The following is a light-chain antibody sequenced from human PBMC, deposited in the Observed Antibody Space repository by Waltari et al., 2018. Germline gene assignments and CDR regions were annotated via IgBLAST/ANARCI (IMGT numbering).Light chain of an antibody. CDR1: QSISSY. CDR2: AES. Sequence: DIQMTQSPSSLSASVGDRVTITCRASQSISSYLNWYQQKPGKAPKLLIYAESSLQSGVPSRFSGSGSGTDFTLTISSLQPEDFATYYCQQSYSTPWTFGQGTKVEFK. J-gene: IGKJ1*01. CDR3: QQSYSTPWT. V-gene: IGKV1-39*01.